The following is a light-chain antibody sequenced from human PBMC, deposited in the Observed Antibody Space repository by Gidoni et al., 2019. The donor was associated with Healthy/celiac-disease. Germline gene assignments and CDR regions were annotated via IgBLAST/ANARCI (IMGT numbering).Light chain of an antibody. CDR3: QQYNNWPLYT. J-gene: IGKJ2*01. Sequence: EIVMPHSPATLSVSPGERATLSCRSSQSVSSNLAWYQQKPGQAPRHLIYGASTRATGIPARFSGSGSGTEFTLTISSLQSEDFAVYYCQQYNNWPLYTFGQGTKLEIK. CDR2: GAS. CDR1: QSVSSN. V-gene: IGKV3-15*01.